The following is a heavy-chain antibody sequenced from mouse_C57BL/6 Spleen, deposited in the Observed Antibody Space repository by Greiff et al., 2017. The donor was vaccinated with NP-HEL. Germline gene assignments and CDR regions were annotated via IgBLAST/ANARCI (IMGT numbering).Heavy chain of an antibody. CDR1: GYSFTSYY. CDR3: ATNWDVGYFDV. Sequence: QVQLQQSGPELVKPGASVKISCKASGYSFTSYYIHWVKQRPGQGLEWIGWIYPRDGSTKYNEKFKGKATLTVDTSSSTAYMELHSLTSEDSAVYFCATNWDVGYFDVWGTGTTVTVSS. V-gene: IGHV1-85*01. D-gene: IGHD4-1*01. J-gene: IGHJ1*03. CDR2: IYPRDGST.